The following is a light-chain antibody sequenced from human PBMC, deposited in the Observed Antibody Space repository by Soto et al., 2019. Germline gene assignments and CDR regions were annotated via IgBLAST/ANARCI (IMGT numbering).Light chain of an antibody. CDR3: QQSYSTPRT. CDR1: QSISNY. V-gene: IGKV1-39*01. J-gene: IGKJ1*01. Sequence: DIQMTQSPSSLSASVGDRVTITCRASQSISNYLNWYQQKPGKAPKLLIYGAASLERGVPSRFSGSGSGTDFTLTISSLQPEDFATYHCQQSYSTPRTFGQGTKVEIK. CDR2: GAA.